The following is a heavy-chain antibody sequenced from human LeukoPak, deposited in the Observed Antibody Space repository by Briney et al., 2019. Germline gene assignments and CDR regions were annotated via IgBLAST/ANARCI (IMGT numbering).Heavy chain of an antibody. V-gene: IGHV1-69*04. CDR1: GGTFGSYA. CDR2: IIPILGIA. J-gene: IGHJ4*02. D-gene: IGHD2-15*01. Sequence: ASVNVSCKASGGTFGSYAISWVRQAPGQGLEWMGRIIPILGIANYAQKFQGRVTITADKSTSTAYMELSSLRSEDTAVYYCARQGFGGYCSGGSCYFDYWGQGTLVTVSS. CDR3: ARQGFGGYCSGGSCYFDY.